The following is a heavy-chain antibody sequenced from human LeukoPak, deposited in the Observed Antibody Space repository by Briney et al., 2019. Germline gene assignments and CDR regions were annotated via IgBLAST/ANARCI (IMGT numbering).Heavy chain of an antibody. CDR1: GRSISSSSYY. V-gene: IGHV4-39*01. CDR3: ARLAAAGPIHYFDY. D-gene: IGHD6-13*01. J-gene: IGHJ4*02. Sequence: WETLSLTRTVSGRSISSSSYYWGWIRQPPGKGLEWIGSIYYSGSTYYNPSLKSRVTISVDTSKNQFSLKLSSVTAADTAVYYCARLAAAGPIHYFDYWGQGTLVTVSS. CDR2: IYYSGST.